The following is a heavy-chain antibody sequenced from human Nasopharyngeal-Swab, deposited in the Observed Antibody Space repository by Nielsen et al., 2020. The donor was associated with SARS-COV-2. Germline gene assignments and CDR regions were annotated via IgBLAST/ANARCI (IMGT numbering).Heavy chain of an antibody. CDR3: TTDVHDFGDSDY. J-gene: IGHJ4*02. CDR2: VKSKSDGGTT. Sequence: GGSLRLSCAASGFTFRNAWMSRVRQAPGKGLQWVGRVKSKSDGGTTDYAAPVKGRITISRDDSKNTLYLQMNSLKIEDTAVYYCTTDVHDFGDSDYWGQGTLVTVSS. D-gene: IGHD4/OR15-4a*01. V-gene: IGHV3-15*01. CDR1: GFTFRNAW.